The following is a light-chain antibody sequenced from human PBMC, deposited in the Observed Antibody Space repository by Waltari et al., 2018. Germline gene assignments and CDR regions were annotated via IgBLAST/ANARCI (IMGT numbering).Light chain of an antibody. V-gene: IGKV1-9*01. J-gene: IGKJ4*01. CDR3: QQPPGT. CDR2: AAS. Sequence: DIQLTQSPSFLSASVGDSVTFTCRASRDIRNYLAWYQQKSGKAPKLLIFAASTLQSGVPSRCSGSGSGTEFTLTISSLQPEELATYYCQQPPGTFGGGTKVEIK. CDR1: RDIRNY.